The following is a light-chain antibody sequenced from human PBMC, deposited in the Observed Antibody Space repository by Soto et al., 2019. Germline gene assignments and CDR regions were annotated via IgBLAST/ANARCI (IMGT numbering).Light chain of an antibody. CDR1: QSVLYSSYNKNY. V-gene: IGKV4-1*01. CDR3: QQYYSTPLT. Sequence: DIVMTQSPDSLAVSLGERATINCKSSQSVLYSSYNKNYFAWYQQKPGQHPKLLIYWASTRESGVPDRFSGSGSGTEFTLTISSLQAEDVAVYYCQQYYSTPLTFGGGRKVEIK. CDR2: WAS. J-gene: IGKJ4*01.